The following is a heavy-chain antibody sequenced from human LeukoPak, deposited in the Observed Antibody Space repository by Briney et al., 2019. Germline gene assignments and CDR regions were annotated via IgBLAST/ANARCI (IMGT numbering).Heavy chain of an antibody. CDR1: GYSFTSYW. J-gene: IGHJ4*02. D-gene: IGHD5-18*01. CDR2: IYPSDSDT. Sequence: GESLKISCKGSGYSFTSYWIGWVRQMPGKGLEWMGIIYPSDSDTTYSPSFQGQVTTSADKSISTAYLQWSSLKASDTAMFYCARIGYSYGYFDFWGQGTLVTVSS. CDR3: ARIGYSYGYFDF. V-gene: IGHV5-51*01.